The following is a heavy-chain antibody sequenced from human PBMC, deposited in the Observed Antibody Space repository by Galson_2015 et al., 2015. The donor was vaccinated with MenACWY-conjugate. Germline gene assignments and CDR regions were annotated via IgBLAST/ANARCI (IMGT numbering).Heavy chain of an antibody. Sequence: SLRLSCAASGFTFSSYWMHWVRHAPGKGLVWVSRINSDGSRTSYADSVKGRFTISRDNAKNTLYLQMNSLRAEDTAVYYCARVKHYYGSGSYDYWGQGALVTVSS. CDR2: INSDGSRT. D-gene: IGHD3-10*01. CDR1: GFTFSSYW. V-gene: IGHV3-74*01. J-gene: IGHJ4*02. CDR3: ARVKHYYGSGSYDY.